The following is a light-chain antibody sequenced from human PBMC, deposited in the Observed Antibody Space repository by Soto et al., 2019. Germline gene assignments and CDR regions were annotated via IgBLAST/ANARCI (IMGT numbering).Light chain of an antibody. CDR3: CSYAGSYPVV. V-gene: IGLV2-11*01. J-gene: IGLJ2*01. CDR2: DVS. CDR1: SNDVGTYYH. Sequence: QSALTQPRSVSGSPGQSVTISCTGTSNDVGTYYHVSWYQQHPDKAPKLMTYDVSKRPSGVPDRFSGSKSGNTASLTISGLEAEDEADYYCCSYAGSYPVVFGGGTKLTVL.